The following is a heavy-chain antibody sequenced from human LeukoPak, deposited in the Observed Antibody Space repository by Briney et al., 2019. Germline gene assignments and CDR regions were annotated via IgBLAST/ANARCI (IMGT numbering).Heavy chain of an antibody. CDR3: ARDKVGEFPYYYYYYMDV. Sequence: SETLSLTCTVSGVSISSSRYYWGWIRQPPGKGLEWIGSIYYSGSTYYHPSLKSRVTISVDTSKNQFSLKLSSVTAADTAVYYCARDKVGEFPYYYYYYMDVWGKGTTVTVSS. CDR1: GVSISSSRYY. D-gene: IGHD3-16*01. CDR2: IYYSGST. J-gene: IGHJ6*03. V-gene: IGHV4-39*07.